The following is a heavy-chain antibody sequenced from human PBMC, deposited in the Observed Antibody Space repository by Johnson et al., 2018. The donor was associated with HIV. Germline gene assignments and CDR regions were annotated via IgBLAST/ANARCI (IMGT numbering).Heavy chain of an antibody. CDR2: ISSSGSTI. Sequence: QVQLMESGGGLVKPGGSLRLSCAASGIIFSDYYMSWIRQAPGKGLEWVSHISSSGSTIYYAESVKGLFTISRDNAKNTLYLQMNSLRAEDTAVYYCARDLRVGAIDGFDIWGQGTKVTVAS. V-gene: IGHV3-11*04. CDR3: ARDLRVGAIDGFDI. D-gene: IGHD1-26*01. J-gene: IGHJ3*02. CDR1: GIIFSDYY.